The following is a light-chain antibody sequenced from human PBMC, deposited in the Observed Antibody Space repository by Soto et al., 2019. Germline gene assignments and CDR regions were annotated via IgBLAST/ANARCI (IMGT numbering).Light chain of an antibody. Sequence: DIQMTQSPSSLSASVGDRVTITSRASQGISNLLGWFQHKPGKAPKRLIYAASSLQGGVPSRFSGSGSGTDFTLTITGMQPEDFADYYCLQHNTYPYTFGQGTKLEIK. J-gene: IGKJ2*01. CDR3: LQHNTYPYT. V-gene: IGKV1-17*01. CDR2: AAS. CDR1: QGISNL.